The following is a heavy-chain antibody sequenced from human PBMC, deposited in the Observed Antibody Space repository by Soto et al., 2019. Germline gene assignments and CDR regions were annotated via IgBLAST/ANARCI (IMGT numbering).Heavy chain of an antibody. D-gene: IGHD5-12*01. CDR1: GYTFTSYG. V-gene: IGHV1-18*01. CDR3: ARDVEVATMNYYYYGMDV. CDR2: ISAYNGNT. J-gene: IGHJ6*02. Sequence: ASVKVSCKASGYTFTSYGISWVRQAPGQGLEWMGWISAYNGNTNYAQKLQGRVTMTTDTSTSTAYMELRSLRSDDTAVYYCARDVEVATMNYYYYGMDVWGQGTTVTVSS.